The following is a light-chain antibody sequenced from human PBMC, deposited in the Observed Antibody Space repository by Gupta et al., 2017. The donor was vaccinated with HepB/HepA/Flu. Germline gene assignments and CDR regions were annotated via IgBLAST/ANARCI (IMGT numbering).Light chain of an antibody. CDR3: QQNDSTLTWT. CDR2: SAF. CDR1: QSISSY. V-gene: IGKV1-39*01. Sequence: DIQMTQSPSSLSASVGDRVTITCRASQSISSYLNWYQQKPGKAPKLLIYSAFSLESGVPSRFSGSGFGKYFTLTISRRQPEDFASYYCQQNDSTLTWTFGQGTKVEIK. J-gene: IGKJ1*01.